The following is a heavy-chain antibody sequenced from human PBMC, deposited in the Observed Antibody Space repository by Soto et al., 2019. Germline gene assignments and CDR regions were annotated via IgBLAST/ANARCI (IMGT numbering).Heavy chain of an antibody. J-gene: IGHJ6*04. CDR1: GYSFSSYG. V-gene: IGHV1-18*01. CDR3: ARGVYYDSSGALTYHYYGMAF. Sequence: ASVKVSCKASGYSFSSYGITWVRQAPGQGLEWLGWISPYNDDTKYAQRLQGRVTMTTDTSTRTAYMDIRGLKSDDTAIYNCARGVYYDSSGALTYHYYGMAFWAKGTTVTVST. CDR2: ISPYNDDT. D-gene: IGHD3-22*01.